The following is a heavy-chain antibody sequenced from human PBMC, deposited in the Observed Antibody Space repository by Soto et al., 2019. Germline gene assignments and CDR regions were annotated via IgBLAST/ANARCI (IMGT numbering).Heavy chain of an antibody. V-gene: IGHV4-39*01. J-gene: IGHJ2*01. CDR2: IHYTWTT. CDR3: ARTVPYYYGWGGRWYFDL. Sequence: SETLSLTCNVSGGSISTSSYYWAWIRQPPGSGLEWIGTIHYTWTTNYNPSLESRVTISADTSKNQFSLKLTSVTAADTAVYYCARTVPYYYGWGGRWYFDLWGRGTLVTVSS. CDR1: GGSISTSSYY. D-gene: IGHD3-10*01.